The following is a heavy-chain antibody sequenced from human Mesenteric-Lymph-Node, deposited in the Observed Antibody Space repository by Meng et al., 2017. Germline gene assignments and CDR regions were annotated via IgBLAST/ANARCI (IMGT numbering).Heavy chain of an antibody. D-gene: IGHD3-3*01. Sequence: GGSLRLSCAASGFIFNNAWMSWVRQAPGKGLEWVGRIRTTADGGTTDYAAPVKGRFIISRDDSKNILYLHMNSLKPEDTAIYYCVRAVTEFDYWGQGTLVTVSS. CDR3: VRAVTEFDY. CDR2: IRTTADGGTT. V-gene: IGHV3-15*01. CDR1: GFIFNNAW. J-gene: IGHJ4*02.